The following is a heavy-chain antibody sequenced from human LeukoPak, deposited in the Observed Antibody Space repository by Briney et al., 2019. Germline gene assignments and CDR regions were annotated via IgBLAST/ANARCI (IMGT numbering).Heavy chain of an antibody. CDR3: ATPGDWFEAFDI. V-gene: IGHV4-34*01. Sequence: SETLSLTCAVYGGSFSGYYWSWIRQPPGKGLEWIGEINHSGSTNYNPSLKSRVTISVDTSKNQFSLKLSSVTAADTAVYYCATPGDWFEAFDIWGQGTMVTVSS. J-gene: IGHJ3*02. D-gene: IGHD3/OR15-3a*01. CDR2: INHSGST. CDR1: GGSFSGYY.